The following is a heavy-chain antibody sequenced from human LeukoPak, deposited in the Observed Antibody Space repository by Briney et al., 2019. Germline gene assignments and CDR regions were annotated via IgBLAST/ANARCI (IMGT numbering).Heavy chain of an antibody. CDR2: ITSRPYI. V-gene: IGHV3-21*01. D-gene: IGHD3-3*01. CDR1: GFTFSSYA. J-gene: IGHJ4*02. Sequence: GGSLRLSCAASGFTFSSYAMSWVRQAPGKGLEWVSTITSRPYIYYADLVKGRFTISRDNAKNSLYLQMNSLRAEDTAVYYCARGSEWSSGVSDYWGQGTLVTVSS. CDR3: ARGSEWSSGVSDY.